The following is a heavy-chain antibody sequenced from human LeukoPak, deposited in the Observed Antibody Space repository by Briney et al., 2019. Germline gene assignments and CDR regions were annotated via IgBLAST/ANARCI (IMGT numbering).Heavy chain of an antibody. CDR1: GYTFTSYA. V-gene: IGHV1-3*01. Sequence: ASVKVSCKASGYTFTSYAMHWVRQAPGQRLEWMGWINAGNDNTKYSQKFQGRVIITRDTSASTAYMELSSLRSEDTAVYYCARDLGYCTGGTCYPNWFDPWGQGTLVTVSS. J-gene: IGHJ5*02. CDR3: ARDLGYCTGGTCYPNWFDP. CDR2: INAGNDNT. D-gene: IGHD2-15*01.